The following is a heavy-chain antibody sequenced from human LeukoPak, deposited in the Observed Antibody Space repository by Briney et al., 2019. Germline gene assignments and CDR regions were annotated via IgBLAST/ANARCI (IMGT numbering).Heavy chain of an antibody. J-gene: IGHJ3*02. D-gene: IGHD2-15*01. V-gene: IGHV4-39*07. CDR1: GGSISSSSYY. CDR2: IYYSGTT. Sequence: SETLSLTCTVSGGSISSSSYYWGWIRQPPGKGLEWIGSIYYSGTTYYNPSLKSRVTISVDTSKNQFSLKLSSVTAADTAVYYCARPYCSGGSCYLHDAFDIWGQGTMVTVSS. CDR3: ARPYCSGGSCYLHDAFDI.